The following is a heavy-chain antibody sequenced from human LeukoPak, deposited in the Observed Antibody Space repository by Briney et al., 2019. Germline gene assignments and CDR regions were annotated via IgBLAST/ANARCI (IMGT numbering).Heavy chain of an antibody. V-gene: IGHV1-2*02. Sequence: ASVKVSCKVSGYTFTENYIHWVRQTPGRGFEWMGLINPHTGAANYTQSFQGRVTLTRDTSSSTAYMHLSSLRFDDTAVYYCARGKSGYSPWGQGTPVTVSS. CDR2: INPHTGAA. D-gene: IGHD3-22*01. CDR3: ARGKSGYSP. CDR1: GYTFTENY. J-gene: IGHJ4*02.